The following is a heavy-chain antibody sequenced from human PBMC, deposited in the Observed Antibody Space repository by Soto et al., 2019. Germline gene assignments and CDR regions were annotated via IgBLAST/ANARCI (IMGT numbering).Heavy chain of an antibody. CDR2: IYYSGST. V-gene: IGHV4-30-4*01. J-gene: IGHJ6*02. D-gene: IGHD3-10*01. CDR3: ARDSTMVRGVISKGGYYYYGMDV. CDR1: GGSIRSGDYY. Sequence: SETLALTSTVSGGSIRSGDYYWSWIRQPPGKGLEWIGYIYYSGSTYYNPSLKSRVTISVDTSKNQFSLKLSSVTAADTAVYYCARDSTMVRGVISKGGYYYYGMDVWGQGTTVTVSS.